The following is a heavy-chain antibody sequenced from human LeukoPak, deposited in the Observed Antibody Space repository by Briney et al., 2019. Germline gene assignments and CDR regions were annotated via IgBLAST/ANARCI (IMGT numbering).Heavy chain of an antibody. CDR2: KYYSGSA. J-gene: IGHJ3*02. V-gene: IGHV4-31*03. D-gene: IGHD2-2*01. CDR1: GVSVSDGRHY. Sequence: PSETLSLTCSVSGVSVSDGRHYWTWIRQHPGKGLEWIGYKYYSGSAKYNPSLKSRLTISIDTSKNQFSLHLSSVTAADTATYYCATPYCSSISCLDVFNMWGQGTRVTVSS. CDR3: ATPYCSSISCLDVFNM.